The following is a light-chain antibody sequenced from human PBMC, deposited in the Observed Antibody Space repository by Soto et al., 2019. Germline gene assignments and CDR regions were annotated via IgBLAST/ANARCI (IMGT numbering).Light chain of an antibody. V-gene: IGLV6-57*04. Sequence: NVMRTQPHSVSEAPGKTVTIACTRSSGSIANNYVQWYQQRPGSAPTTVIYENKLRPSGGPGRFSGSTDASSNSASLTISGLQTEDEADYYCQSYDADLVILGGGPKVTVL. CDR3: QSYDADLVI. CDR1: SGSIANNY. CDR2: ENK. J-gene: IGLJ2*01.